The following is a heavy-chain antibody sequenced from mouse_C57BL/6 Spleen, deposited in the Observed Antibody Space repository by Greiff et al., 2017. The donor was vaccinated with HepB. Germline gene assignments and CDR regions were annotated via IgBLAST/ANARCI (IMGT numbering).Heavy chain of an antibody. Sequence: EVQLQQSGPELVKPGASVKIPCKASGYTFTDYNMDWVKQSHGKSLEWIGDINPNNGGTNYNQKFKGKATLTVDKSSSTAYMELRSLTSEDTAVYYGARTRYSYGPGFAYWGQGTLVTVSA. CDR1: GYTFTDYN. J-gene: IGHJ3*01. CDR2: INPNNGGT. V-gene: IGHV1-18*01. CDR3: ARTRYSYGPGFAY. D-gene: IGHD2-12*01.